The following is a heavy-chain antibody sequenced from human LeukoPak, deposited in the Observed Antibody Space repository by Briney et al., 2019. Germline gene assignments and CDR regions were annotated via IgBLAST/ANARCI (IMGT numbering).Heavy chain of an antibody. CDR1: GFTFSSYG. J-gene: IGHJ5*02. Sequence: GGSLRLSCAASGFTFSSYGMHWVRQAPGKGLEWVAFIRYDGSNKYYADSVKGRFTISRDNSKNTLYLQMNSLRAEDTAVYYRAKDSSRFLASGGWFDPWGQGTLVTVSS. CDR3: AKDSSRFLASGGWFDP. V-gene: IGHV3-30*02. CDR2: IRYDGSNK. D-gene: IGHD3-3*01.